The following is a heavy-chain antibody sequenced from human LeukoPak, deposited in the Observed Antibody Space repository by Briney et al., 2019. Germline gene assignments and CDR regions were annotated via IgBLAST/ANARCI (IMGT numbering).Heavy chain of an antibody. V-gene: IGHV3-11*01. CDR3: ARDPDGYSYGTDY. CDR1: GFTFSDYY. J-gene: IGHJ4*02. Sequence: KPGGSLRLSCAASGFTFSDYYMSWIRQAPGKGLEWVSYISSGSTIYYADSVKGRFTISRDNAKNSLYLQMNSLRAEDTAVYYCARDPDGYSYGTDYWGQGTLVTVSS. D-gene: IGHD5-18*01. CDR2: ISSGSTI.